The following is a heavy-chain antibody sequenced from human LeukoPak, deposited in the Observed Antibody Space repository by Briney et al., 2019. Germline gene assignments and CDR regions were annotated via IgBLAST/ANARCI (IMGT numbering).Heavy chain of an antibody. V-gene: IGHV3-23*01. CDR2: ITGSGDDT. CDR1: GFTFSSYA. Sequence: GGSLRLSCAASGFTFSSYAMRWVRQAPGKGLEWVSSITGSGDDTFYADSVKGRFTISRDNSKNTLYLQMNSLRAEDTAVYYCAKGKSRPKCYFDCWGQGTLVTVSS. J-gene: IGHJ4*02. CDR3: AKGKSRPKCYFDC.